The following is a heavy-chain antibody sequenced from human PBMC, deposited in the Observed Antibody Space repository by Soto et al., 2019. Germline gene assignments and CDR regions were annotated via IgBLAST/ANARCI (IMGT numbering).Heavy chain of an antibody. J-gene: IGHJ4*02. Sequence: QVQLVQSGAEVKKPGSSVKVSCKASGGTFSSYAISWVRQAPGQGLEWMGGIIPIFGTANYAQKFQGRVPFTAEESTSTAYMELSSLRSEDTAVYYCARQITMVRGVILRAVYYVDYWGQGTLVTVSS. D-gene: IGHD3-10*01. CDR2: IIPIFGTA. V-gene: IGHV1-69*01. CDR3: ARQITMVRGVILRAVYYVDY. CDR1: GGTFSSYA.